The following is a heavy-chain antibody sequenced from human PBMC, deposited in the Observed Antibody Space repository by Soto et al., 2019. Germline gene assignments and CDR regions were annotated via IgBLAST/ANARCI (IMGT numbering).Heavy chain of an antibody. V-gene: IGHV3-21*01. J-gene: IGHJ4*02. D-gene: IGHD5-12*01. CDR1: GFIFSSYT. Sequence: DVQLVESGGGLVKPGGSLRLSCAASGFIFSSYTMNWVRQAPGKGLEWVSAISASSTYIYYADSLKGRFTISRDNAYNSLSLNMNSLRAEDTAVYYCARGWLRDPWMYWGQGTLVTVSS. CDR3: ARGWLRDPWMY. CDR2: ISASSTYI.